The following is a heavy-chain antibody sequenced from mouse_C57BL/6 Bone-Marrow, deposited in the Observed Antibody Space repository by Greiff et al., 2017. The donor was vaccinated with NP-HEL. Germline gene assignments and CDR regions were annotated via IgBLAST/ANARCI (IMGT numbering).Heavy chain of an antibody. CDR2: INPGSGGT. D-gene: IGHD1-1*01. V-gene: IGHV1-54*01. J-gene: IGHJ3*01. CDR3: ARSEYPVYYYGSSPFAY. CDR1: GYAFTNYL. Sequence: QVQLQQSGAELVRPGTSVKVSCKASGYAFTNYLIEWVKKRPGQGLEWIGVINPGSGGTNYNEKFKGKATLTADKSSSTAYMQLSSLTSEDSAVYFCARSEYPVYYYGSSPFAYWGQGTLVTVSA.